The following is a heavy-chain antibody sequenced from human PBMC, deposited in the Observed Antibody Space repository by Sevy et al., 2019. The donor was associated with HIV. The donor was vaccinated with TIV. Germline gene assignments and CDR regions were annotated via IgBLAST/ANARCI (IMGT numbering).Heavy chain of an antibody. Sequence: GGSLRLSCAASGFRFNYHNMNWVRQAPGKGLEWISYISNSGSTTYLADSVRGQFTISRDNAKNSLFLEMDNLTDEDAAVDYCAREGNRERQTIPLDSWGRGIQVTVSS. CDR1: GFRFNYHN. CDR3: AREGNRERQTIPLDS. J-gene: IGHJ4*02. CDR2: ISNSGSTT. D-gene: IGHD6-25*01. V-gene: IGHV3-48*02.